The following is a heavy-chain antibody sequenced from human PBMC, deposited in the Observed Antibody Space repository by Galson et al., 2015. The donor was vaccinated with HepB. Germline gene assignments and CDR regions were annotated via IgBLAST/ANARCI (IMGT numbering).Heavy chain of an antibody. CDR2: ISGNGGST. V-gene: IGHV3-64D*06. CDR1: GFIFSNYA. CDR3: VKSPPIAAAYHYYYGMDV. Sequence: SLRLSCAASGFIFSNYAMHWVRQAPGKGLQYVSAISGNGGSTYYADSVKGRFTISRDNSKNTLYLQMSSLRVEDTAVYYCVKSPPIAAAYHYYYGMDVWGQGTTVTFSS. D-gene: IGHD6-13*01. J-gene: IGHJ6*02.